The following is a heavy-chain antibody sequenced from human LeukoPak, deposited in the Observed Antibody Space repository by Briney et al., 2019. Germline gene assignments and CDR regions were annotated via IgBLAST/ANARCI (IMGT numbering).Heavy chain of an antibody. D-gene: IGHD3-10*01. Sequence: PEASVKVSCKASGYTFTSYDINWVRQATGQGLEWMGWMNPNSGNTGYAQKFQGRVTMTRNTSISTAYMELSSLRSEDTAVYYCARGSLWFGESPPRGYYYYMDVWGKGTTVTISS. J-gene: IGHJ6*03. CDR3: ARGSLWFGESPPRGYYYYMDV. V-gene: IGHV1-8*01. CDR1: GYTFTSYD. CDR2: MNPNSGNT.